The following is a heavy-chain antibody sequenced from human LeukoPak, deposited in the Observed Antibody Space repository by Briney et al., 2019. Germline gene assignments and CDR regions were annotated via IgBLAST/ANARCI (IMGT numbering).Heavy chain of an antibody. CDR1: GYTFTSYY. Sequence: GASVKVSCKASGYTFTSYYMHWVRQAPGQGLEWMGIINPSGGSTSYAQKFQGRVTMTRDMSTSTVYMELSSLRSEDTAVYYCARDRGNDILTRYYNFDYWGQGTLVTVSS. CDR3: ARDRGNDILTRYYNFDY. V-gene: IGHV1-46*01. J-gene: IGHJ4*02. D-gene: IGHD3-9*01. CDR2: INPSGGST.